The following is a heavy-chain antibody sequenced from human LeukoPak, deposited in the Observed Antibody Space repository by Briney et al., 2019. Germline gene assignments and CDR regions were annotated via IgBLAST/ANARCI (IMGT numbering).Heavy chain of an antibody. CDR1: GGSISSGSYY. V-gene: IGHV4-61*02. Sequence: PSETLSLTCTVSGGSISSGSYYWSWIRQPAGKGLEWIGRIYTSGSTNYNPSLKNRVTVSVDTSKNQFSLKLSSVTAADTAVYYCARDAYYYDSSGYKGFDYWGQGTLVTVSS. CDR3: ARDAYYYDSSGYKGFDY. J-gene: IGHJ4*02. CDR2: IYTSGST. D-gene: IGHD3-22*01.